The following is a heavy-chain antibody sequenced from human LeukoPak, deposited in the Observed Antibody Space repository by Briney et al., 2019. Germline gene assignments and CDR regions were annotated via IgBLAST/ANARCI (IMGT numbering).Heavy chain of an antibody. CDR3: ARDRVLQLLYKPPYYYYGMDV. D-gene: IGHD2-2*01. J-gene: IGHJ6*02. Sequence: SETLSLTCTVSGGSISSYYWSWIRQPAGKGLEWIGRIYTSGSTNCNPSLKSRVTMSVDTSKNQFSLKLSSVTAADTAVYYCARDRVLQLLYKPPYYYYGMDVWGQGTTVTVSS. CDR1: GGSISSYY. CDR2: IYTSGST. V-gene: IGHV4-4*07.